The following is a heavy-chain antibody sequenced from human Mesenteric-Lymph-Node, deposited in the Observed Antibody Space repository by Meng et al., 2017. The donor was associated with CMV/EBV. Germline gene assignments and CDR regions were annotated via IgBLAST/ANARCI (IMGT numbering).Heavy chain of an antibody. CDR1: GYTFTSYA. J-gene: IGHJ4*02. Sequence: KASGYTFTSYAMHWVRQAPGQRLEWMGWINAGNGNTKYSQKFQDRVTITWDTSARTAYMDLSSLRSEDTAVHFCARGSSTWYEVPIDYWGQGTLVTVSS. V-gene: IGHV1-3*01. CDR3: ARGSSTWYEVPIDY. CDR2: INAGNGNT. D-gene: IGHD6-13*01.